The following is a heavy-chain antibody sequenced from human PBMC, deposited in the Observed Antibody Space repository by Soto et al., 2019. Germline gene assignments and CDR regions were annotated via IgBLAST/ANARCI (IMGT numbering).Heavy chain of an antibody. CDR3: AKDRDLEPGYYGMDV. Sequence: PGGSLRLCCAASGVTFCSYGMHWVRQAPGKGLEWVAVISYDGSNKYYADSVKGRFTISRDNSKNTLYLQMNSLRAEDTAVYYCAKDRDLEPGYYGMDVWGQGTTVTVSS. CDR2: ISYDGSNK. J-gene: IGHJ6*02. V-gene: IGHV3-30*18. CDR1: GVTFCSYG. D-gene: IGHD1-1*01.